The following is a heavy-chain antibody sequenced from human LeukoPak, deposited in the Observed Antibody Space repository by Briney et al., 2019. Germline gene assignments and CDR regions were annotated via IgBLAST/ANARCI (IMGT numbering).Heavy chain of an antibody. CDR2: MNPNSGNT. CDR3: ASYDSSGYYSAFDI. Sequence: GASVKVSCKASGYTFTSYGINWVRQATGQGLEWMGWMNPNSGNTGYAQKFQGRVTMTRNTSISTAYMELSSLRSEDTAVYYCASYDSSGYYSAFDIWGQGTMVTVSS. CDR1: GYTFTSYG. V-gene: IGHV1-8*01. D-gene: IGHD3-22*01. J-gene: IGHJ3*02.